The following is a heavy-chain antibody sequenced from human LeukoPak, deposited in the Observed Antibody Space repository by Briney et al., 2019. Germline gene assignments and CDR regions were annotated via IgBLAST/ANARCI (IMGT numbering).Heavy chain of an antibody. CDR1: GFTFSSYA. D-gene: IGHD3-16*01. CDR3: ARRYDYVWGSYHTFDY. J-gene: IGHJ4*02. Sequence: GASLRLSCAASGFTFSSYAMSWLRQAPGKGLEWVSAISGSGGSTYYADSVKGRVTIYRDNSKNTLYLQMNSLRAEDTAVYYCARRYDYVWGSYHTFDYWGQGTLVTVSS. CDR2: ISGSGGST. V-gene: IGHV3-23*01.